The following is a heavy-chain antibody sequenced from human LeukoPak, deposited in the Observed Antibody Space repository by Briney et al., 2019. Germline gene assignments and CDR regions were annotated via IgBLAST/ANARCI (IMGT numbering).Heavy chain of an antibody. J-gene: IGHJ4*02. Sequence: SETLSLTCTVSGYSISSGYYWGWIRQPPGKGLEWIGSVYQSGITYYNPPHMSRVTISVDMSKNQLSLKLNSVPAADTAVYYCARLSGEMATIKLGIFDYWGQGTRVTVSS. D-gene: IGHD5-24*01. CDR1: GYSISSGYY. V-gene: IGHV4-38-2*02. CDR3: ARLSGEMATIKLGIFDY. CDR2: VYQSGIT.